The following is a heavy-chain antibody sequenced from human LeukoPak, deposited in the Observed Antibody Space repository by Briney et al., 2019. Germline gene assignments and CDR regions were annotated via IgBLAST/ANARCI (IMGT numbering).Heavy chain of an antibody. D-gene: IGHD6-19*01. CDR1: EFTFRNYG. Sequence: GGTLRLSCAASEFTFRNYGMSWVRQAPGKGLEWVSGISASGGNTYYADSVKGRFTISRDNSKNTLDLQMNSLRAEDTAVYYCAKDPGSSEYYFDYWGQGTLVTVSS. V-gene: IGHV3-23*01. CDR3: AKDPGSSEYYFDY. CDR2: ISASGGNT. J-gene: IGHJ4*02.